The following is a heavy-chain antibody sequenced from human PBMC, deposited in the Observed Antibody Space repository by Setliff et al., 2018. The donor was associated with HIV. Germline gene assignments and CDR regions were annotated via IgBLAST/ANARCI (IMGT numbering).Heavy chain of an antibody. V-gene: IGHV1-2*06. CDR2: INPKSGVA. CDR3: ARAHFLVAMTRNWFDP. J-gene: IGHJ5*02. CDR1: GYTFTDFY. D-gene: IGHD5-12*01. Sequence: ASVKVSCKASGYTFTDFYIHWVRQAPGQGLEWTGRINPKSGVADYLKKFQGRVTMTTDTSTNTAHMELIRPRFDDTAVYYCARAHFLVAMTRNWFDPWGQGTLVTVSS.